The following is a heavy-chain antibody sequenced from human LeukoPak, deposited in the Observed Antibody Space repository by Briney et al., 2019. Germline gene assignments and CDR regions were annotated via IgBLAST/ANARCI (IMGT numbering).Heavy chain of an antibody. V-gene: IGHV3-74*01. CDR3: ARELGDSSGYYVY. CDR2: INSDGSST. J-gene: IGHJ4*02. Sequence: GGSLRLSCAASGFTFSSYWMHWVRQAPGKGLVWVSRINSDGSSTSYADSVKGRFTISRDNAKNTLYLQINSLRAEDTAVYYCARELGDSSGYYVYWGQGTLVTVSS. CDR1: GFTFSSYW. D-gene: IGHD3-22*01.